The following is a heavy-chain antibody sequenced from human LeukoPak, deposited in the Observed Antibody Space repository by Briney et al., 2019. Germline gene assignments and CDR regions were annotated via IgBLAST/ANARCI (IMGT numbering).Heavy chain of an antibody. CDR2: IYYGGTT. CDR3: ARDTTVASGMQH. V-gene: IGHV4-59*01. D-gene: IGHD4-23*01. J-gene: IGHJ4*02. Sequence: SETLSLTCSVSGGSLSTYSWSWVRQSPGERMEWIGYIYYGGTTNYNPSRKSRVTISADTAKNQFSLRLRSVTAADTAIYYCARDTTVASGMQHWGQGTLVTVSP. CDR1: GGSLSTYS.